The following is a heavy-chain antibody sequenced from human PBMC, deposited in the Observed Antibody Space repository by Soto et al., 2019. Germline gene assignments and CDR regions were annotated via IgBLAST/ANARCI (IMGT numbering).Heavy chain of an antibody. CDR1: GFTFSSYS. V-gene: IGHV3-21*01. CDR2: ISSSSSYI. CDR3: ARDGPYGAHHFDY. Sequence: GGSLRLSCAASGFTFSSYSMNWVRQAPGKGLEWVSSISSSSSYIYYADSVKGRFTISRDNAKNSLYLQMNSLRAEDTAVYYCARDGPYGAHHFDYWGQGTLVTVSS. D-gene: IGHD4-17*01. J-gene: IGHJ4*02.